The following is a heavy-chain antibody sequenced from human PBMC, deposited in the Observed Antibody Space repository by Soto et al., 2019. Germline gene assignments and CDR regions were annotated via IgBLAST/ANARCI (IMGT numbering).Heavy chain of an antibody. CDR2: ISYDGSNK. J-gene: IGHJ4*02. V-gene: IGHV3-30*18. CDR3: ANDPSLYTYYYDSSRYFDY. CDR1: GFTFSSYG. Sequence: PGGSLRLSCAASGFTFSSYGMHWVRQAPGKGLEWVAVISYDGSNKYYADSVKGRFTISRDNSKNTLYLQMNSLRAEDTAVYYRANDPSLYTYYYDSSRYFDYWGQGTLVTVSS. D-gene: IGHD3-22*01.